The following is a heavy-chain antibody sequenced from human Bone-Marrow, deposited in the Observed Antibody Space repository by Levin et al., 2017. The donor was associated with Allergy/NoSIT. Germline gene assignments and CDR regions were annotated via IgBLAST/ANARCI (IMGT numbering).Heavy chain of an antibody. V-gene: IGHV3-23*01. Sequence: PGGSLRLSCAASGFTFSSYVMNWVRQAPGKGLEWVSVISDSGGSTHYADSVKGRFTISRDNSKNTLYLQMNSLRAEDTAVYYCAKDAKDAPYSTSWYEFDFWGQGTLVTVSS. J-gene: IGHJ4*02. CDR1: GFTFSSYV. D-gene: IGHD6-13*01. CDR2: ISDSGGST. CDR3: AKDAKDAPYSTSWYEFDF.